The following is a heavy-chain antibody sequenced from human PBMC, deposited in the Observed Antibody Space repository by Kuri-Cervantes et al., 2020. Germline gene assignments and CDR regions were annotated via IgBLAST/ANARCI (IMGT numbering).Heavy chain of an antibody. D-gene: IGHD5-12*01. CDR1: GGSISSGDYY. V-gene: IGHV4-30-4*01. CDR3: ARYSGYDLYYFDY. J-gene: IGHJ4*02. Sequence: SETLSLTCAVSGGSISSGDYYWSWIRQPPGKGLEWIGYIYYSGSTYYNPSLKSRVTISVDTSKNQFSLKLSSVTAADTAVYYCARYSGYDLYYFDYWGQGTLVTVSS. CDR2: IYYSGST.